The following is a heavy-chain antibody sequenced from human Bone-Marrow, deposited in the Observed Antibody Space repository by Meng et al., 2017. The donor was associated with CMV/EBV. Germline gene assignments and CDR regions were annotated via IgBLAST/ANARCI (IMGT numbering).Heavy chain of an antibody. J-gene: IGHJ6*02. D-gene: IGHD3-10*01. CDR2: INHSGST. V-gene: IGHV4-34*01. CDR3: ARGRTYYGFYYYYGMDV. CDR1: GGSFSGYY. Sequence: SETLSLTCAVYGGSFSGYYWSWIRQPPGKGLEWIGEINHSGSTNYNPSLKSRVTISVDTSKNQFSLKLSSVTAADTAVYYCARGRTYYGFYYYYGMDVCGQGTTVTVSS.